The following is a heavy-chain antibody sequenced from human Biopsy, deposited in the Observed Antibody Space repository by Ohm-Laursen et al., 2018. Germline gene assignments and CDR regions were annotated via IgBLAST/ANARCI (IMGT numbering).Heavy chain of an antibody. J-gene: IGHJ6*02. V-gene: IGHV3-11*01. CDR1: GFTFSDYY. Sequence: SLRLSCTASGFTFSDYYMNWIRQAPGKGPEWVSFITNTGRTVYADSVKGRFTISRDNADNSLHLQMKSLRAEGTAVYYCARELGNGMDVWGQGTPVTVSS. CDR3: ARELGNGMDV. CDR2: ITNTGRTV.